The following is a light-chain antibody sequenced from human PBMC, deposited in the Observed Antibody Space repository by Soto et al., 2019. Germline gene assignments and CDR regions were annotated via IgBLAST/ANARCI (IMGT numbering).Light chain of an antibody. CDR3: CSYTSSSTLVV. CDR2: EVS. CDR1: SSDVGNYNY. Sequence: QSVLTQPASVSGSPGQSITISCTGTSSDVGNYNYVSWYQQHPGKAPKLMIYEVSNRLSGVSNRFSGSKSGNTASLTISGLQAEDEADYYCCSYTSSSTLVVFGGGTKLTVL. J-gene: IGLJ2*01. V-gene: IGLV2-14*01.